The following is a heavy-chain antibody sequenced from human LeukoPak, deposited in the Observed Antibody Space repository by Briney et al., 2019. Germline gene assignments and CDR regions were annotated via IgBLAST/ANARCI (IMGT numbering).Heavy chain of an antibody. J-gene: IGHJ4*02. CDR1: GGSFSGYY. Sequence: SETLSLTCAVYGGSFSGYYWSWIRQPPGKGPEWIGEINHSGSTNYNPSLKSRVTISVDTSKNQFPLKLSSVTAADTAVYYCARGPNCSSTSCYMVYWGQGTLVTVSS. CDR3: ARGPNCSSTSCYMVY. V-gene: IGHV4-34*01. D-gene: IGHD2-2*02. CDR2: INHSGST.